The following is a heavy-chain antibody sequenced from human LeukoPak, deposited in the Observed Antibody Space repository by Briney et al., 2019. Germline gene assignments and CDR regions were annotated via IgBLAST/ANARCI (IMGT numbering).Heavy chain of an antibody. CDR1: GGSISSSSYY. V-gene: IGHV4-39*07. J-gene: IGHJ4*02. Sequence: SETLSLTCTLSGGSISSSSYYWGWIRQPPGKALEWIGSIYDSGSTYYNPSLKSRVTISVDPSTNQFSLKLSSVTAADTAVYYCAREEVFPVLRYFDWLPLFDYWGQGTLVTVSS. D-gene: IGHD3-9*01. CDR2: IYDSGST. CDR3: AREEVFPVLRYFDWLPLFDY.